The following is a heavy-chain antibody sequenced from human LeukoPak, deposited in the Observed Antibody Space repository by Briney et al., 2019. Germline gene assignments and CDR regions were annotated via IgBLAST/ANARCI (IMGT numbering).Heavy chain of an antibody. D-gene: IGHD3-3*01. CDR1: GGSFSGYY. V-gene: IGHV4-34*01. CDR3: ARRGLLEWSTPWFDP. CDR2: INHSGST. Sequence: SETLSLTCAVYGGSFSGYYWSWIRQPPGKGLEWIGEINHSGSTNYNPSLKSRVTISVDTSKNQLSLKLSSVTAADTAVYYCARRGLLEWSTPWFDPWGQGTLVTVSS. J-gene: IGHJ5*02.